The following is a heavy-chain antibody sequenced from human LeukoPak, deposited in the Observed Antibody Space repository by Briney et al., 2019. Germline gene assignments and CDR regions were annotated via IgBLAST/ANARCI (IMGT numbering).Heavy chain of an antibody. CDR2: VSGSGGTT. J-gene: IGHJ4*02. V-gene: IGHV3-23*01. CDR3: AKRHDSNGPTGYFDY. D-gene: IGHD3-22*01. Sequence: GGSLRLSCAASGFSFSGYAMSWVRQAPGKGLEWVSSVSGSGGTTYYADSVKGRFTISRDNSKNTVDLQVNSLRAEDTAVYYCAKRHDSNGPTGYFDYWGQGILVTASS. CDR1: GFSFSGYA.